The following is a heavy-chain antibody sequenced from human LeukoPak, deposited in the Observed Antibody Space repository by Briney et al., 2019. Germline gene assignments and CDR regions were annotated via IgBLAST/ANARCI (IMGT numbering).Heavy chain of an antibody. Sequence: GGSLRLSCAASGFTFSEFGMQWVRQAPGKGLEWVAVIWYDGSHQYYVDSVEGRFTISRDNSKNTLYLQMNSLRAEDTGVYYCAMPTSPFYYYGMDVWGQGTTVTVSS. J-gene: IGHJ6*02. CDR1: GFTFSEFG. CDR3: AMPTSPFYYYGMDV. CDR2: IWYDGSHQ. D-gene: IGHD6-6*01. V-gene: IGHV3-33*01.